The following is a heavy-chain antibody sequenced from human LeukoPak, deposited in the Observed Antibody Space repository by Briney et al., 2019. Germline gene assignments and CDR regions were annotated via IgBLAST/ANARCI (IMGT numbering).Heavy chain of an antibody. CDR1: GYRFANYW. CDR3: ARLRSSSWYTVDY. J-gene: IGHJ4*02. V-gene: IGHV5-51*01. D-gene: IGHD6-13*01. CDR2: VYPDDSTIT. Sequence: GESLKISCRGSGYRFANYWIGWVRQMPGKGLEWMGIVYPDDSTITRYSPSFQGLVTISADKSITTAYLQWSSLKASDTAMYYCARLRSSSWYTVDYWGQGTLVTVSS.